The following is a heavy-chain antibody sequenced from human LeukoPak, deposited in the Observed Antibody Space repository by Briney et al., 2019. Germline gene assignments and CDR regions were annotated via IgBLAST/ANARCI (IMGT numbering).Heavy chain of an antibody. CDR1: GFSFNGYA. CDR3: TKDLMTGFSSCWYFAY. Sequence: GGSLRLSCEGSGFSFNGYAMSWVRQAPGKGLEWVAVTGGSDDNTHYADSVKGRFTISRDNSENRLFLQMNSLRTDDSALYYCTKDLMTGFSSCWYFAYWGQGTLVTVSS. V-gene: IGHV3-23*01. CDR2: TGGSDDNT. J-gene: IGHJ4*02. D-gene: IGHD6-19*01.